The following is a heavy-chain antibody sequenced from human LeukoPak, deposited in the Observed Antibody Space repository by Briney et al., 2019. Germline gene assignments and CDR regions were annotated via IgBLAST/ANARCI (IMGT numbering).Heavy chain of an antibody. D-gene: IGHD3-3*01. Sequence: PGGSLRLSCAASGFDFNNYAMHWVRQAPGKGPEWVAVIWQDGRNEFYVDSVKGRFTISRDNSKSTLYLQMNSLRAEDTAVYYCSRIMYDFWSPRYPLALKNWGQGTPVTVSS. J-gene: IGHJ4*02. V-gene: IGHV3-33*08. CDR2: IWQDGRNE. CDR3: SRIMYDFWSPRYPLALKN. CDR1: GFDFNNYA.